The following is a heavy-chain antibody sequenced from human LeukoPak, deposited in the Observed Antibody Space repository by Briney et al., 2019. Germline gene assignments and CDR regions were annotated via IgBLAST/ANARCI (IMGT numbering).Heavy chain of an antibody. CDR2: IVVGSGNT. D-gene: IGHD1-1*01. Sequence: SVKVSCKASGFTFTSSAMQWVRQARGQRLEWIGWIVVGSGNTNYAQKFQERVTMTRDTSISTAYMELSRLTSDDTAVYYCARDGRYNWNVFHYYGMDVWGQGTTITVSS. CDR1: GFTFTSSA. J-gene: IGHJ6*02. V-gene: IGHV1-58*02. CDR3: ARDGRYNWNVFHYYGMDV.